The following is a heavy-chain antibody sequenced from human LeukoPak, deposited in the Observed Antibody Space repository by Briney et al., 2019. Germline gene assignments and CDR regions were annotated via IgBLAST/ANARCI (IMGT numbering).Heavy chain of an antibody. J-gene: IGHJ3*02. CDR1: GFTFSSYA. CDR2: ISYDGSNK. Sequence: PGRSLRLSCAASGFTFSSYAMHWVRQAPGEGLEWVAVISYDGSNKYYADSVKGRFTISRDNSKNTLYLQMNSLRAEDTAVYYCARDRSHIWGQGTMVTVSS. CDR3: ARDRSHI. V-gene: IGHV3-30-3*01.